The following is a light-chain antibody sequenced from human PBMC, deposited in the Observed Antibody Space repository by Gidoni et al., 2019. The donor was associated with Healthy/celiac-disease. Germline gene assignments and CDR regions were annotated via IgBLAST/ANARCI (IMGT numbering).Light chain of an antibody. CDR2: KAS. CDR1: QRISSW. Sequence: DIQMTQSPSTLSASVGDRVTITCRASQRISSWLAWYQQKPGKAPKLLIYKASSLESGVPSRFSGSGSGTEFTLTISSLQPDDFATYYCQREGTFGQGTKVEIK. CDR3: QREGT. J-gene: IGKJ1*01. V-gene: IGKV1-5*03.